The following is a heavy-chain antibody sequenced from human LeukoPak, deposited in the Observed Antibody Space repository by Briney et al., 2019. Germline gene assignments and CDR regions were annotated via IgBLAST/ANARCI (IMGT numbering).Heavy chain of an antibody. J-gene: IGHJ4*02. CDR1: GFTFSRYP. Sequence: PGGSLRLSCAASGFTFSRYPMIWVRQAPGKGLECISYISGGGDAIHYADSVKGRFTFSRDNAKNTLYLQVNSLRAEDTAVYYCARDKSSGYWFIDYWGQGTLVTVSS. V-gene: IGHV3-48*04. D-gene: IGHD3-22*01. CDR3: ARDKSSGYWFIDY. CDR2: ISGGGDAI.